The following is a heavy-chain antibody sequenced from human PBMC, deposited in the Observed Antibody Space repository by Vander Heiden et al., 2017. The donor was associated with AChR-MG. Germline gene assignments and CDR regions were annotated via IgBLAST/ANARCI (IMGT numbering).Heavy chain of an antibody. CDR3: ARDTQYNWNDGVSNGMDV. D-gene: IGHD1-1*01. CDR2: ISSSSSYT. J-gene: IGHJ6*02. CDR1: GFTFSAYY. Sequence: QVQLVESGGGLVKPGGSLRLSCAASGFTFSAYYMSWIRQGPGKGLEWVSYISSSSSYTNYADSVKGRFTISRDNAKNSLYLQMNSLRAEDTAVYYCARDTQYNWNDGVSNGMDVWGQGTTVTVSS. V-gene: IGHV3-11*06.